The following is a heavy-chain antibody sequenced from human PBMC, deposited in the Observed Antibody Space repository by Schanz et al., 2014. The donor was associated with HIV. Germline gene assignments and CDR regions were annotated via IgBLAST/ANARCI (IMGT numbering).Heavy chain of an antibody. V-gene: IGHV3-53*02. CDR1: GFTISSNY. CDR2: VYIGDST. D-gene: IGHD1-26*01. J-gene: IGHJ5*02. Sequence: EVQLVETGGGLIQPGGSLRLSCAVSGFTISSNYMSWVRQAPGKGLEWVSVVYIGDSTFYANSVKGRFTISRDNAKNSLYLQMNSLTPEDTAVYYCARDKKSGNNDGGFDPWGQGTLVTVSS. CDR3: ARDKKSGNNDGGFDP.